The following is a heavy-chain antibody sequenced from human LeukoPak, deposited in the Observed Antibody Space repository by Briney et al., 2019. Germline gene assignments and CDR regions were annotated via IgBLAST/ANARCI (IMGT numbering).Heavy chain of an antibody. V-gene: IGHV3-30-3*01. CDR2: ISNDENMK. Sequence: GGSLRLSCAASGFTFSTYSMHWVRQAPGKGLDWVAVISNDENMKYYADSVKGRFTISRDNSQNTLYLQMKSLRVDDSALYYCARGTYLFDTSGYYVRWYFDVWGRGSLVTVSS. CDR1: GFTFSTYS. D-gene: IGHD3-22*01. CDR3: ARGTYLFDTSGYYVRWYFDV. J-gene: IGHJ2*01.